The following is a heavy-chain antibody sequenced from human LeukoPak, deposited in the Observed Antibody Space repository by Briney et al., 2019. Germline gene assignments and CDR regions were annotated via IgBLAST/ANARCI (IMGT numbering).Heavy chain of an antibody. CDR1: GYTFTGYY. V-gene: IGHV1-18*04. Sequence: ASVKVSCKASGYTFTGYYMYWVRQTPGQGLEWMGWISAYNGNTNYAQKLQGRVTMTTETSTDIAFMELRSLKSDDTAVYYCARGDYGDSSLFDYWGQGTLVTVSS. CDR2: ISAYNGNT. CDR3: ARGDYGDSSLFDY. D-gene: IGHD4-17*01. J-gene: IGHJ4*02.